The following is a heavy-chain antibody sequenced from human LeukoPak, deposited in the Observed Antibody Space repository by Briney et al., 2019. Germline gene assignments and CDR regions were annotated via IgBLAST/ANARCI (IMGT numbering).Heavy chain of an antibody. V-gene: IGHV3-9*01. CDR2: ISWNSGSI. J-gene: IGHJ4*02. CDR1: GFTFYDYA. D-gene: IGHD3-10*01. CDR3: AKDKHYYGSGTICD. Sequence: GGSLRLSCAASGFTFYDYAMHWVRQAPGKGLEWVSGISWNSGSIGYADSVKGRFTISRDNAKNSLYLQMNSLRAEDTALYYCAKDKHYYGSGTICDWGQGTLVTVSS.